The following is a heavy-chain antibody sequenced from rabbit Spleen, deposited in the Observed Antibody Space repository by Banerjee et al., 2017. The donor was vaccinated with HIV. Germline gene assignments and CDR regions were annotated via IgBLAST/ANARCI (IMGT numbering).Heavy chain of an antibody. Sequence: QEQLVESGGGLVKPEGSLTLACKASGFSFSDRDVMCWVRQAPGKGLQWIACINTYTGKPVYATWPKGRFTISRTSSTTVTLQMTSLTAADTATYFCARGPPYAGYAGYGYVYLNLWGQGTLVTVS. D-gene: IGHD6-1*01. V-gene: IGHV1S45*01. CDR2: INTYTGKP. CDR3: ARGPPYAGYAGYGYVYLNL. J-gene: IGHJ4*01. CDR1: GFSFSDRDV.